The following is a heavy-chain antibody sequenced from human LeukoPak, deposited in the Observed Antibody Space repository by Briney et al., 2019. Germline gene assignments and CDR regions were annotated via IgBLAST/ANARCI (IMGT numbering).Heavy chain of an antibody. CDR3: TRPEHYGDYLMGRDY. D-gene: IGHD4-17*01. Sequence: GGSLKLSCAASGFTFSGSAMHWVRQASGKGLEWVGRIRSKANSYATAYAASVKGRFTISRDDSKNTAYLQMNSLKTEDTAVYYCTRPEHYGDYLMGRDYWGQGTLVTVSS. V-gene: IGHV3-73*01. CDR2: IRSKANSYAT. J-gene: IGHJ4*02. CDR1: GFTFSGSA.